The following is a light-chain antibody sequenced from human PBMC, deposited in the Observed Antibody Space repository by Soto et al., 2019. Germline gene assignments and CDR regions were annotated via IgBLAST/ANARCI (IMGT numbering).Light chain of an antibody. CDR3: SSYTSSSTYV. CDR1: SSDVGGYNY. Sequence: QSALTQPASVSGSPEHSIPLSCTGTSSDVGGYNYVSWYQQHPGKAPKLMIYEVSNRPSGVSNRFSGSKSGNTASLTISGLQAEDEADYYCSSYTSSSTYVFGTGTKLTVL. V-gene: IGLV2-14*01. CDR2: EVS. J-gene: IGLJ1*01.